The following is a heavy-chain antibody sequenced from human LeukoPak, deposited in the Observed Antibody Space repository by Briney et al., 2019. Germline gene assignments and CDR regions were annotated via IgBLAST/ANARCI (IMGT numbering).Heavy chain of an antibody. Sequence: SETLSLTCTVSGGPTSSYYWSWIRQPPGKGLEWIGYIYYSGSTNYNPSLKSRVTISVDTSKNQFSLKLSSVTAADTAVYYCARAAHYYDILTGYSSYFDYWGQGTLVTVSS. CDR2: IYYSGST. CDR3: ARAAHYYDILTGYSSYFDY. CDR1: GGPTSSYY. V-gene: IGHV4-59*01. D-gene: IGHD3-9*01. J-gene: IGHJ4*02.